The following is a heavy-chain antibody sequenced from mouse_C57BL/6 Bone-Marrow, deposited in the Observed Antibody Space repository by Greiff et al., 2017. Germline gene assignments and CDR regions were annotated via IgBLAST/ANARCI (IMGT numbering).Heavy chain of an antibody. CDR2: IYPRSGNT. V-gene: IGHV1-81*01. CDR3: ASYPAWFAY. J-gene: IGHJ3*01. Sequence: QVQLQQSGAELARPGASVKLSCKASGYTFTSYGISWVKQRTGQGLEWIGEIYPRSGNTYYNEKFKGKATLTADKSSRPAYMELRSLTSDDSSVYFCASYPAWFAYWGQGTLVTGSA. CDR1: GYTFTSYG. D-gene: IGHD6-5*01.